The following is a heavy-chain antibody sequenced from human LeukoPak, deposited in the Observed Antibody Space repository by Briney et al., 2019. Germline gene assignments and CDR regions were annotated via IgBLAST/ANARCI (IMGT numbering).Heavy chain of an antibody. D-gene: IGHD6-25*01. Sequence: ASVKVSCKASGHTLTSYYMHWVRQAPGQGLEWMGIINPSGGSTSYAQKFQGRVTMTRNTSISTAYMELSSLRSEDTAVYYCARVPSGGNKFDPWGQGTLVTVSS. CDR1: GHTLTSYY. J-gene: IGHJ5*02. CDR2: INPSGGST. CDR3: ARVPSGGNKFDP. V-gene: IGHV1-46*01.